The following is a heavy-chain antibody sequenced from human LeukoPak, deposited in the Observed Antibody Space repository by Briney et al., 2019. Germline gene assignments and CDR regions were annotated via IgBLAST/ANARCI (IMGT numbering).Heavy chain of an antibody. V-gene: IGHV3-20*04. CDR2: INWNGGST. J-gene: IGHJ4*02. CDR3: AKGPTVTPEDY. CDR1: GFTFDDYG. D-gene: IGHD4-17*01. Sequence: GGSLRLSCAASGFTFDDYGMSWVRQAPGKGLEWVSGINWNGGSTGYADSVKGRFTISRDNAKNSLYLQMNSLRAEDTAVYYCAKGPTVTPEDYWGQGTLVTVSS.